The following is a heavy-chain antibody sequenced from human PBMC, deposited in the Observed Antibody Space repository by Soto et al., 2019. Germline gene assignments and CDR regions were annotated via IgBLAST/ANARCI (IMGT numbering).Heavy chain of an antibody. CDR3: AKGLRGTYGGLDY. D-gene: IGHD4-17*01. V-gene: IGHV3-23*01. CDR1: GFTFSSYA. Sequence: EVQLLESGGGLVQPGGSLRLSCAASGFTFSSYAMSWVRQAPGKGLEWVSAISGSGGSTYYADSVKGRFTISRDNSKNTLYLQMNSRRAEDTAVYYCAKGLRGTYGGLDYWGQGTLVTVSS. J-gene: IGHJ4*02. CDR2: ISGSGGST.